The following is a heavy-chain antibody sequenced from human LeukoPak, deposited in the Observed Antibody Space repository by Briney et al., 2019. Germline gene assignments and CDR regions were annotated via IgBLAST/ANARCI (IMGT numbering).Heavy chain of an antibody. CDR1: GGTFSSYA. V-gene: IGHV1-69*04. Sequence: SVKVSCKASGGTFSSYAISWVRQAPGQGLEWMGRIIPILGIANYAQKFQGRVTITADKSTSTAFMELSSLRSEDTAVYYCARYFAEGDPFDYWGQGTLVTVSS. J-gene: IGHJ4*02. CDR2: IIPILGIA. CDR3: ARYFAEGDPFDY. D-gene: IGHD3-9*01.